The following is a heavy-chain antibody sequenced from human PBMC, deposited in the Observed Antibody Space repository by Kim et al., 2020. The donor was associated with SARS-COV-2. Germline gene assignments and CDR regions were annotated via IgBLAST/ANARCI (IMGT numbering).Heavy chain of an antibody. D-gene: IGHD1-26*01. CDR2: IYTSGST. CDR3: ARELVGFDY. J-gene: IGHJ4*02. CDR1: GGSISSGSYY. Sequence: SETLSLTCTVSGGSISSGSYYWSWIRQPAGKGLEWIGRIYTSGSTNYNPSLKSRVTISVDTSKNQFSLKLSSVTAADTAVYYCARELVGFDYWGQGTLVTVSS. V-gene: IGHV4-61*02.